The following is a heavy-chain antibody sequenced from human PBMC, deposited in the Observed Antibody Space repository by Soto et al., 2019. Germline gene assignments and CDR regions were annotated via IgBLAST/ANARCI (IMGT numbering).Heavy chain of an antibody. CDR3: ARDGGCSGGSCYLYYYGMDV. V-gene: IGHV4-59*01. CDR2: IYYSGST. CDR1: GGSISSYY. Sequence: SETLSLTCTVSGGSISSYYWSWIRQLPGKGLEWIGYIYYSGSTNYNPSLKSRVTISVDTSKHQFSLKLSSVTAADTSVYYCARDGGCSGGSCYLYYYGMDVWGQGTTVTVYS. J-gene: IGHJ6*02. D-gene: IGHD2-15*01.